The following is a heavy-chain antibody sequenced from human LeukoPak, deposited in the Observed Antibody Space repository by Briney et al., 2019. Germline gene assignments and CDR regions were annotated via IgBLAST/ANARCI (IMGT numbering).Heavy chain of an antibody. Sequence: GGSLRLSCAASGFTFSSYSMNWVRQAPGKGLEWVSSISSSSRYIYYADSVKGRFTISRDNAKNSLYLQMNSLRAEDTAVYYCAIFPSSTVDYWGQGTLVTVSS. J-gene: IGHJ4*02. CDR1: GFTFSSYS. D-gene: IGHD2-2*01. CDR2: ISSSSRYI. CDR3: AIFPSSTVDY. V-gene: IGHV3-21*01.